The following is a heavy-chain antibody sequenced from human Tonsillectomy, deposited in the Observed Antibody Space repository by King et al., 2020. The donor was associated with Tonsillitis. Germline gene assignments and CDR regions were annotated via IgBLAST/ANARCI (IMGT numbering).Heavy chain of an antibody. Sequence: QLVQSGGGLVQPGGSLRLSCVASEFTFSAYWMTWVRQAPGKGLEWVANINRDESQKHYVDSVKGRFTISRDNDKNCVYLQMNSLRAEDTALYYCARDYTPTGGSSYYDAFDIWGQGPKVTVSS. J-gene: IGHJ3*02. CDR3: ARDYTPTGGSSYYDAFDI. V-gene: IGHV3-7*03. CDR1: EFTFSAYW. D-gene: IGHD2-15*01. CDR2: INRDESQK.